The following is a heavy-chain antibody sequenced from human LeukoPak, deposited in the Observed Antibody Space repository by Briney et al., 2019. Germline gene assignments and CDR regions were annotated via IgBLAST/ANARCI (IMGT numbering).Heavy chain of an antibody. J-gene: IGHJ6*03. V-gene: IGHV3-21*01. CDR1: GFTFSSYS. D-gene: IGHD1-26*01. Sequence: GGSLRLSCAASGFTFSSYSMNSGRQAPGKGLEWVSSISSSSSYIYYADSVKGRFTISRDNAKNSLYLQMNTLRAEDTAVYYCARDRWELTYYYYYMDVWGKGTTVTVSS. CDR2: ISSSSSYI. CDR3: ARDRWELTYYYYYMDV.